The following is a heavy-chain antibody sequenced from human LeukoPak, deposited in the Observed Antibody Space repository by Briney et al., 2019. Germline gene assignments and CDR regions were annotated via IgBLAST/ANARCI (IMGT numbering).Heavy chain of an antibody. V-gene: IGHV4-59*08. D-gene: IGHD3-10*01. J-gene: IGHJ4*02. CDR3: ARQKGMTHFDY. Sequence: SETLSLTCTVSGDSISSYYWSWIRQPPGKGLEWIGYIYYSGSTKYNPSLKSRVTISVDTSKNQFSLRLTSVTARDTAVYYCARQKGMTHFDYWGQGTLVTVSS. CDR2: IYYSGST. CDR1: GDSISSYY.